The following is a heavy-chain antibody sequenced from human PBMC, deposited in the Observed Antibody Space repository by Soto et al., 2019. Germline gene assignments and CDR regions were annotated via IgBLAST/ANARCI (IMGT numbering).Heavy chain of an antibody. CDR2: ISFDGNNK. V-gene: IGHV3-30*03. J-gene: IGHJ4*02. CDR1: GFTFSKYG. CDR3: ARGLLEPALSWLCDY. D-gene: IGHD1-1*01. Sequence: GGSLRLSCAASGFTFSKYGIHWVRQAPGKGLEWVAVISFDGNNKYYADSVKGRFTISRDNSKNTLYLQMNSLRLDDTAVYYCARGLLEPALSWLCDYWGRGTLVTVSS.